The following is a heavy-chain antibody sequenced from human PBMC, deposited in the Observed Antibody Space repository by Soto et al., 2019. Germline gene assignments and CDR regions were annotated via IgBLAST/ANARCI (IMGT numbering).Heavy chain of an antibody. J-gene: IGHJ6*02. CDR3: ARDKEEAGTNYYYGMDV. CDR2: TYSTGST. Sequence: SETLSLTCTVSGGSINSYYWSWIRQPPGKGLEWIGYTYSTGSTNYNPSLKSRVTMSVDTSKNHFSLKLSSVTAADTAVYYCARDKEEAGTNYYYGMDVWGQGTTVTVSS. CDR1: GGSINSYY. V-gene: IGHV4-59*01. D-gene: IGHD1-1*01.